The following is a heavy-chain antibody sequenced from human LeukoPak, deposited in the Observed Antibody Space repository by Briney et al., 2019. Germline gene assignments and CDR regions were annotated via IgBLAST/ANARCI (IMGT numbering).Heavy chain of an antibody. Sequence: GGSLRLSCAASGFTFSSYAMSWVRQAPGKGLEWVSAISGSGGSTYYADSVKGRFTISRDNSKNTLYLQMNSLRAEDTAVYYLSKNGGLAVAVKPPRNFDHRGQGTPVTGSS. J-gene: IGHJ4*01. CDR1: GFTFSSYA. CDR2: ISGSGGST. D-gene: IGHD6-19*01. V-gene: IGHV3-23*01. CDR3: SKNGGLAVAVKPPRNFDH.